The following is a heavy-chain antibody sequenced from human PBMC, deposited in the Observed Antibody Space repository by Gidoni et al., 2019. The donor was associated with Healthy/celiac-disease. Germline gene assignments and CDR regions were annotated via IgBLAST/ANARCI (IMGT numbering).Heavy chain of an antibody. CDR1: GFTFSSYG. Sequence: QVQLVESGGGVVQPGRSLILSCAASGFTFSSYGMHWVRQAPGKGLEWGAVIWYDGSNKYYADSVKGRFTSSRDNSKSTLYLQMNSLRAEDTAVYYCARVRGDYDSFDYWGQGTLVTVSS. CDR2: IWYDGSNK. V-gene: IGHV3-33*01. D-gene: IGHD4-17*01. J-gene: IGHJ4*02. CDR3: ARVRGDYDSFDY.